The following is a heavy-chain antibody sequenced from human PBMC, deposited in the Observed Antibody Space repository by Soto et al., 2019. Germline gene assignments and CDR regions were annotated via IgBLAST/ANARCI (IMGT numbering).Heavy chain of an antibody. J-gene: IGHJ6*02. CDR1: GDSVSSNSAA. CDR2: TYYRSKWYN. D-gene: IGHD6-6*01. CDR3: ARDSSSSGWYYYYGMDV. V-gene: IGHV6-1*01. Sequence: SQTLSLTCAISGDSVSSNSAAWNWIRQSPSRGLEWVGRTYYRSKWYNDYAVSVKSRITINPDTSKNQFSLQLNSVTPEDTAVYYCARDSSSSGWYYYYGMDVWGQGTTVTVSS.